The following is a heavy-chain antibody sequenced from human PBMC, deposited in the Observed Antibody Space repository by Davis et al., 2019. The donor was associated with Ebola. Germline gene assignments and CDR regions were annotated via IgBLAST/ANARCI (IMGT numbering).Heavy chain of an antibody. D-gene: IGHD3-9*01. V-gene: IGHV1-8*01. CDR1: GYTFTTYD. CDR3: ARGGYFDWLTRWHYYGMDV. CDR2: MNPNSENT. J-gene: IGHJ6*02. Sequence: AASVKVSCKASGYTFTTYDIHWVRQATGQGLEWMGWMNPNSENTGYAQKFQGSVTMTRSTSISTAYIALSSLRSEDTAVYYCARGGYFDWLTRWHYYGMDVWGQGTTVTVSS.